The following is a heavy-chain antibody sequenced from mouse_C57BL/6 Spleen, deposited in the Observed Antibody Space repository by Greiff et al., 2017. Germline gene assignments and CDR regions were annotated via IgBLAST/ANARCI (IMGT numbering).Heavy chain of an antibody. Sequence: VQLQQSGPELVKPGASVKISCKASGYTFTDYYMNWVKQSPGKSLEWIGDINPNNGGTSYNQKFKGKATLTVDKSSSTAYMELRSLTSEDSAVYYCARRLSVTTIYAMDYWGQGTSVTVSS. CDR2: INPNNGGT. D-gene: IGHD2-5*01. CDR3: ARRLSVTTIYAMDY. CDR1: GYTFTDYY. V-gene: IGHV1-26*01. J-gene: IGHJ4*01.